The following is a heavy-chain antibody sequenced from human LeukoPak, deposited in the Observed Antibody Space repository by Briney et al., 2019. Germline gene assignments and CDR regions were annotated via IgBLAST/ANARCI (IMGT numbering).Heavy chain of an antibody. D-gene: IGHD6-19*01. Sequence: GGSLRLSCAASGFTVSSNYMSWGRQAPGKVLDWCSVIYSGGRPYFADSVKGRFTISRDNSKHTLYLQMNSLAAEDTAVYYFAIGPGIAVAGTIYTLFDPWGQGTLVTVSS. CDR2: IYSGGRP. J-gene: IGHJ5*02. CDR1: GFTVSSNY. V-gene: IGHV3-53*01. CDR3: AIGPGIAVAGTIYTLFDP.